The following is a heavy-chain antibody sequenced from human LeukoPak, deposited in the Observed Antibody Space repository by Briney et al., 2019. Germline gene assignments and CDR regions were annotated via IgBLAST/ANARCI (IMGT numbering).Heavy chain of an antibody. D-gene: IGHD6-19*01. CDR1: GFTFSSYA. V-gene: IGHV3-23*01. J-gene: IGHJ6*03. CDR2: ISGSGGST. CDR3: AKAPPIAVAGPRDVDYYYMDV. Sequence: PGGSLRLSCAASGFTFSSYAMSWVRQAPGKGLEWVSAISGSGGSTYYADSVKGRFTISRDNSKNTLYLQMNSLRAEDTAVYYCAKAPPIAVAGPRDVDYYYMDVWGKGTTVTVSS.